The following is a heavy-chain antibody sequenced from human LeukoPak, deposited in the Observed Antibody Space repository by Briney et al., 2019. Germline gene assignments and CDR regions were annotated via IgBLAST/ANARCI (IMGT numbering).Heavy chain of an antibody. Sequence: PRRSLRLSCAASGFTFSSYAMHWVRQAPGKGLEWVAVISYDGSNKYYADSVKGRFTISRDNSKNTLYLQMNSLRAEDTVVYYWGRVIVVVPAAGGGDYWGQGTLVTVSS. CDR1: GFTFSSYA. CDR2: ISYDGSNK. V-gene: IGHV3-30*04. J-gene: IGHJ4*02. D-gene: IGHD2-2*01. CDR3: GRVIVVVPAAGGGDY.